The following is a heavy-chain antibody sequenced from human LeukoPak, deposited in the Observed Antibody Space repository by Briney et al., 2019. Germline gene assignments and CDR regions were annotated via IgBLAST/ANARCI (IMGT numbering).Heavy chain of an antibody. CDR2: ISSDSSNK. D-gene: IGHD3-3*01. Sequence: TGGSLRLSRAASGFNFNRFAMHWVRQVPGRGLEWVAVISSDSSNKNYVESVRGRFTISRENSVSTLYLEMNTLTTDDAGVYYCAKVRRMEWMTPLSDDFDVWGQGTMVTVSS. CDR1: GFNFNRFA. CDR3: AKVRRMEWMTPLSDDFDV. J-gene: IGHJ3*01. V-gene: IGHV3-30*04.